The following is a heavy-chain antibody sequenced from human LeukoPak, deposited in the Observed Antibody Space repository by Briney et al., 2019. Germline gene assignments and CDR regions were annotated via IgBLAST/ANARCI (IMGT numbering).Heavy chain of an antibody. V-gene: IGHV3-11*04. J-gene: IGHJ3*02. D-gene: IGHD4-17*01. CDR1: GFTFSDYY. Sequence: GGSLRLSCAASGFTFSDYYMSWIRQAPGKGLEWVSYFSSGGTLIYYADSVKGRFTISRDNAKNSLYLQMNSLRAEDTAVYYCARDLNGDYPEDVLDIWGQGTMVTVSA. CDR2: FSSGGTLI. CDR3: ARDLNGDYPEDVLDI.